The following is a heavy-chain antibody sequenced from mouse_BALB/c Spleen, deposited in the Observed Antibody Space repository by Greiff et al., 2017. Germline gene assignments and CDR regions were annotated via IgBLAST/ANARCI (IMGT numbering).Heavy chain of an antibody. D-gene: IGHD1-1*01. CDR1: GFSLTSYG. V-gene: IGHV2-9*02. J-gene: IGHJ3*01. Sequence: VMLVESGPGLVAPSQSLSITCTVSGFSLTSYGVHWVRQPPGKGLEWLGVIWAGGSTNYNSALMSRLSISKDNSKSQVFLKMYSLQTDDTAMYYCARVYYGSSTEAYWGQGTLVTVSA. CDR3: ARVYYGSSTEAY. CDR2: IWAGGST.